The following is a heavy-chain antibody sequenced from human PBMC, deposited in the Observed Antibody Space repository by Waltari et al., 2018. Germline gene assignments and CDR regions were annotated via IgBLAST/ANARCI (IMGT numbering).Heavy chain of an antibody. D-gene: IGHD5-18*01. Sequence: EVQLVESGGGLVQPGGSLRLSCAASGFPFSSSWMYWFRQAPGKGLVWVSRINSDGSTTNYADSVKGRFTISRDNAKNTLYLQMNSLRAEDTAVYYCARGGRYNYGYIDYWGQGTLVTVSS. V-gene: IGHV3-74*01. CDR1: GFPFSSSW. J-gene: IGHJ4*02. CDR2: INSDGSTT. CDR3: ARGGRYNYGYIDY.